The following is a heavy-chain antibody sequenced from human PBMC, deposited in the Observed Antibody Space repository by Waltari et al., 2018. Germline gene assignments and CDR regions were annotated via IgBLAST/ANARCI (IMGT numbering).Heavy chain of an antibody. Sequence: QVQLQESGPGLVKPSETLSLTCAVSGYSISSGYYWGWIRQPPGKGLEWIGSIYHSGRTYYNPSLKSRVTISVDTSKNQFSLKLSSVTAADTAVYYCARDAVVPSGGYYYYYGMDVWGQGTTVTVSS. CDR2: IYHSGRT. CDR3: ARDAVVPSGGYYYYYGMDV. CDR1: GYSISSGYY. J-gene: IGHJ6*02. D-gene: IGHD2-2*01. V-gene: IGHV4-38-2*02.